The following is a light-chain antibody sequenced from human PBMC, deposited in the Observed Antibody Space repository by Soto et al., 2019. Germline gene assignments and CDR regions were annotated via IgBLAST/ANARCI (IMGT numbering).Light chain of an antibody. CDR2: GVT. CDR1: SSDVGAYYS. J-gene: IGLJ1*01. CDR3: SSYTSGSSHYV. V-gene: IGLV2-14*01. Sequence: QSALTRPASVSGSPGQSITMSCTGTSSDVGAYYSVSWYQHHPGKAPKLIIYGVTNRPSGVSNRFSGSKSGNTASLTISGLQAEDEADYHCSSYTSGSSHYVFGTGTKVTVL.